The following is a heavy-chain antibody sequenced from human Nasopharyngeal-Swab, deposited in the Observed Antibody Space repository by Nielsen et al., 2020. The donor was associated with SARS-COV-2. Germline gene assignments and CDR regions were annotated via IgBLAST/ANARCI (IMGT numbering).Heavy chain of an antibody. J-gene: IGHJ4*02. CDR2: VNGDGSGT. CDR1: GFTFSRYW. V-gene: IGHV3-74*01. D-gene: IGHD1-26*01. CDR3: AVSQHAGAFDY. Sequence: GESLKISCAASGFTFSRYWMHWVRQAPGKGLEWVSRVNGDGSGTGHADSVKGRFIISRDNTKSMLHLQMNSLRAEDTAVYYCAVSQHAGAFDYWGQGTLVTVSS.